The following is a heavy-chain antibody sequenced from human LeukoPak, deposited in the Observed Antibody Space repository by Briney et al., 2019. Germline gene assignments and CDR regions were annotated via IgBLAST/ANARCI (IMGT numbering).Heavy chain of an antibody. Sequence: SETLFLTCAVYGGSFSGYYWSWIRQPPGKGLEWIGEINHSGSTNYNPSLKSRVTISVDTSKNQFSLKLSSVTAADTAVYYCARGGGTLGTDNWFDPWGQGTLVTVSS. J-gene: IGHJ5*02. CDR3: ARGGGTLGTDNWFDP. V-gene: IGHV4-34*01. D-gene: IGHD1-1*01. CDR2: INHSGST. CDR1: GGSFSGYY.